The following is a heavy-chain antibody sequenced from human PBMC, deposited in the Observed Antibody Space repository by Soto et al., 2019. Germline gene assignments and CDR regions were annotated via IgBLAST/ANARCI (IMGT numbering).Heavy chain of an antibody. D-gene: IGHD2-21*01. CDR2: ALFDGSNE. J-gene: IGHJ6*02. V-gene: IGHV3-33*06. CDR1: GFTFSNYG. CDR3: AKDRAYNYRDCYYYYGMDV. Sequence: QVQLVESGGGVVQPGRSLRLSCAASGFTFSNYGMHWVRQAPGKGLEWVAVALFDGSNEYYGDSVNGRVIISRDNSKSTLYVQVNSLRAEDTAVYYCAKDRAYNYRDCYYYYGMDVWGHGTTVTVSS.